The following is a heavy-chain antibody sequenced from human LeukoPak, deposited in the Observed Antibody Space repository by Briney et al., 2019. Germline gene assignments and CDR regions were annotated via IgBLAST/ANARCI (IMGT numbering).Heavy chain of an antibody. CDR1: GLTVSTNY. Sequence: PGGSLRLSCAASGLTVSTNYMSWVRQAPGKGLEWVSVIYSGGSTYYADSVKGRFTISRDNSKNTLYLQMNSLRAEDTAVYYCARHFGVVTKGVYYYYYGMDIWGQGTTVTVSS. CDR3: ARHFGVVTKGVYYYYYGMDI. J-gene: IGHJ6*02. D-gene: IGHD3-3*01. V-gene: IGHV3-66*04. CDR2: IYSGGST.